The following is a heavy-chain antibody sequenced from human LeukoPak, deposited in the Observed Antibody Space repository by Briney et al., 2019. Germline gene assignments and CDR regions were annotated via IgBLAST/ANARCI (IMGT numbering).Heavy chain of an antibody. CDR2: ITASGTAM. D-gene: IGHD1-26*01. V-gene: IGHV3-48*02. CDR3: ASSGSYRFDY. CDR1: GFTSSSYS. J-gene: IGHJ4*02. Sequence: TGGSLRLSCAASGFTSSSYSMNWVRQAPGKGLEWVSHITASGTAMFYADSVKGRFTISRDNAKNSLYLQMNSLRDEDTAVYYCASSGSYRFDYWGQGTLVTVSS.